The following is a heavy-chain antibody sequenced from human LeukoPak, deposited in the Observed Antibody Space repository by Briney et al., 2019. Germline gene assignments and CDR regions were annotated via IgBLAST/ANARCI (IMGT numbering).Heavy chain of an antibody. V-gene: IGHV4-59*08. CDR2: IYYSGST. J-gene: IGHJ4*02. CDR3: ARLTSFTDSSSYYFDY. D-gene: IGHD3-22*01. Sequence: SETLSLTCTVSGGSISSYYWSWIRQPPGKGLECIGFIYYSGSTNYNPSLKSRVTISVDTSKNQFSLRLSSVTAADTAVYYCARLTSFTDSSSYYFDYWGQGTLVTVSS. CDR1: GGSISSYY.